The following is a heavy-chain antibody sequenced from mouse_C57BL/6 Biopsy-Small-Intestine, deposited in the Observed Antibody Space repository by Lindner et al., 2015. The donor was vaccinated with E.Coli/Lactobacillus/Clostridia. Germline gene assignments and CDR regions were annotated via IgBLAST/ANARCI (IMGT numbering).Heavy chain of an antibody. CDR2: INPKSGVT. D-gene: IGHD2-10*02. Sequence: SVKVSCKASGYTFTGYYLHWVRQAPGQGLEWMGWINPKSGVTNYAQKFQGRVTMTRDTSINTGYMELSRLGSDDTAVYYCARDPSGRYFTVDPWGQGTLVTVSS. CDR3: ARDPSGRYFTVDP. J-gene: IGHJ4*01. V-gene: IGHV1-64*01. CDR1: GYTFTGYY.